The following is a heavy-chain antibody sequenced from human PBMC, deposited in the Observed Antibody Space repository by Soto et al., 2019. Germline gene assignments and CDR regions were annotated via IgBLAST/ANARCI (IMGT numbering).Heavy chain of an antibody. V-gene: IGHV3-23*01. CDR1: GFTFSSYA. CDR2: ISGSGGST. D-gene: IGHD3-22*01. J-gene: IGHJ4*02. CDR3: AKAHPQSFYDSSGYYVDY. Sequence: GGSLRLSCAASGFTFSSYAMSWVRQAPGKGLEWVSAISGSGGSTYYADSVKGRFTISRDNSKNTLYLQMNSLRAEDTAVYYCAKAHPQSFYDSSGYYVDYWGQGTLVTVSS.